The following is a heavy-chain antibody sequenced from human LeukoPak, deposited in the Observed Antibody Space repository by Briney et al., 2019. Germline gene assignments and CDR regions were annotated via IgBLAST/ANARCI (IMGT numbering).Heavy chain of an antibody. CDR3: TTNGWYYDILSGYYSSAAFDI. J-gene: IGHJ3*02. D-gene: IGHD3-9*01. V-gene: IGHV4-39*01. CDR1: GGSISSSSYY. CDR2: IYYSGST. Sequence: SETLSLTCTVCGGSISSSSYYWGWIRQPPGKGLEWIGSIYYSGSTYYNPSLKSRVTISVDTSKNQFSLKLSSVTAADTAVYYPTTNGWYYDILSGYYSSAAFDIWGQGTMVTVSS.